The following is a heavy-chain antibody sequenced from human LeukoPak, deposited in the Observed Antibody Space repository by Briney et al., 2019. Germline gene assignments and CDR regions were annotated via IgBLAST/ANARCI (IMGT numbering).Heavy chain of an antibody. J-gene: IGHJ4*02. D-gene: IGHD3-10*01. CDR3: ARGADDSGTYYPATFDS. CDR1: GFTFTDYF. V-gene: IGHV3-11*04. CDR2: ISISGSTI. Sequence: GGSLRLSCAASGFTFTDYFMNWIRQAPGKGLEWVSSISISGSTIYYADSVKGRFTISRDNAKNSLYLQMNSLRADYTAVYYCARGADDSGTYYPATFDSWGQGTLVTVSS.